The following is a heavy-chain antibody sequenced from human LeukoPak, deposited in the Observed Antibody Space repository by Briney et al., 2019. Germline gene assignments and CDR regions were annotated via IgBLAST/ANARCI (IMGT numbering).Heavy chain of an antibody. CDR2: IYYNGNT. V-gene: IGHV4-59*01. Sequence: SETLSLTCTVSGGSISSYYWIWIRQPPGKGLEWIGFIYYNGNTNYNPSLKSRVTISEDSSKSQSSLKLTSVTAADTAVYYCAREGIVPAQDYYYMDVWGKGTTVTVSS. D-gene: IGHD2-2*01. CDR3: AREGIVPAQDYYYMDV. J-gene: IGHJ6*03. CDR1: GGSISSYY.